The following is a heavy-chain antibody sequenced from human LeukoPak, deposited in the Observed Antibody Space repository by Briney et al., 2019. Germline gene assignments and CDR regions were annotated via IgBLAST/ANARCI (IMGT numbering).Heavy chain of an antibody. CDR2: IYYSGST. D-gene: IGHD6-19*01. J-gene: IGHJ3*02. CDR3: ARPHSSGWYGGFDI. CDR1: GGSISSYY. V-gene: IGHV4-59*08. Sequence: SETLSLICTVSGGSISSYYWSWIRQPPGKGLEWIGYIYYSGSTSYNPSLKSRVTISLDTSKNQFSLKLRSVTAADTAVYYCARPHSSGWYGGFDIWGQGTVVTVSS.